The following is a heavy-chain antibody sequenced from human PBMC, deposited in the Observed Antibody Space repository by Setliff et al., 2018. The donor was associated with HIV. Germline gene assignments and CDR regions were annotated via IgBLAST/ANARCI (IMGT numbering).Heavy chain of an antibody. CDR3: ATYADRESNRFDP. D-gene: IGHD3-10*01. CDR1: GASISSRSYY. J-gene: IGHJ5*02. CDR2: IYYSGST. V-gene: IGHV4-39*01. Sequence: SETLSLTCTVSGASISSRSYYWAWIRQPPVKGLEWIGTIYYSGSTYYNPSLKSRVTISVDTSKNQFSLKLSSVTAADTAVYYCATYADRESNRFDPWGQGILVTVSS.